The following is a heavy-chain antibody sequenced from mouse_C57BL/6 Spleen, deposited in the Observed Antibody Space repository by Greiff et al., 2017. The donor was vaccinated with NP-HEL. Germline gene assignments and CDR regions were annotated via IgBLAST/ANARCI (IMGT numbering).Heavy chain of an antibody. CDR1: GFTFSDYG. D-gene: IGHD1-1*01. CDR2: ISSGSRTI. Sequence: DVKLVESGGGLVKPGGSLKLSCAASGFTFSDYGMHWVRQAPEKGLEWVAYISSGSRTIYYADTVKGRFTISRDNAKNTLFLQMTSLRSEDTAMYYCARHYGSSPYYYDMDYWGQGTSVTVSS. CDR3: ARHYGSSPYYYDMDY. V-gene: IGHV5-17*01. J-gene: IGHJ4*01.